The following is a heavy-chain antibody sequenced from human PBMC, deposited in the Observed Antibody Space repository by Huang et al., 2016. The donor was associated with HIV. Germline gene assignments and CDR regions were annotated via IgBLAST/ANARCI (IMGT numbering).Heavy chain of an antibody. V-gene: IGHV4-34*02. CDR1: GGSFTGNY. J-gene: IGHJ6*02. Sequence: QMQLQQRGAGLLKPSETLSLTCGVSGGSFTGNYLTWIRQAPGKGLEWIGEVNDSGATNHNPSLNGRVTISLDKSNRELSLNLRSVTAADTAVYYCARQWTILEWLLGLDVWAQGTTVIVSS. CDR3: ARQWTILEWLLGLDV. D-gene: IGHD3-3*01. CDR2: VNDSGAT.